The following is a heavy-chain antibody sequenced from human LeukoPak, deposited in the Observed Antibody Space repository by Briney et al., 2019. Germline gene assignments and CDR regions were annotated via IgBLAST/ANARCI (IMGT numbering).Heavy chain of an antibody. CDR3: ARDHSYGLERDGYP. CDR2: IYYSGST. V-gene: IGHV4-31*03. D-gene: IGHD5-18*01. CDR1: GXSISSGGYY. Sequence: NPSETLSLTCTVSGXSISSGGYYWSWIRQHPGKGLEWIGYIYYSGSTYYNPSLKSRVTISVDMSKNQFSLKLSSVTAADTAVYYCARDHSYGLERDGYPWGQGTLVTVSS. J-gene: IGHJ5*02.